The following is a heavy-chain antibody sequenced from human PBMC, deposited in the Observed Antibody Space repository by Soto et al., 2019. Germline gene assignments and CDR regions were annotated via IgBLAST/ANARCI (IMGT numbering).Heavy chain of an antibody. CDR2: IKGDTITT. CDR3: ARGSRGYYYMDV. J-gene: IGHJ6*03. Sequence: EVQLVESGGGLVQPGGSLRLSCEASGFTFSDYWIHWVRQGPGKGLVWVSRIKGDTITTNYADSVKGRFTISRENAKNTVYLQVNSLRVEDTAVYYCARGSRGYYYMDVWDRGTTVTVSS. CDR1: GFTFSDYW. V-gene: IGHV3-74*01. D-gene: IGHD3-10*01.